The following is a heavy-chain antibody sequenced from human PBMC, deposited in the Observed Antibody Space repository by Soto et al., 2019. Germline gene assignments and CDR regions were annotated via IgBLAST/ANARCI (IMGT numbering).Heavy chain of an antibody. CDR2: ISSSGSTI. CDR3: ARRRTNTDWVVFDY. D-gene: IGHD1-7*01. J-gene: IGHJ4*02. Sequence: GGSLRLSCAASGFTFSDYYMSWIRQAPGKGLEWVSYISSSGSTIYYADSVKGRFTISRDNAKNSLYLQMNSLRAEDTAVYYCARRRTNTDWVVFDYWAREPWSPSPQ. CDR1: GFTFSDYY. V-gene: IGHV3-11*01.